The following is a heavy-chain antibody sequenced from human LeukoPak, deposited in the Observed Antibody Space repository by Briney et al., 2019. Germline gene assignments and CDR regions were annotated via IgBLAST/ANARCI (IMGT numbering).Heavy chain of an antibody. CDR2: ISWNSGSI. Sequence: PGGSLRLSCAASGFTFDDYAMHCVRQVPGKGLEWVSGISWNSGSIGYADSVKGRFTISRDNAKNSLYLQMNSLRAEDMALYYCAKASGSYDYYYMDVWGKGITVTVSS. D-gene: IGHD1-26*01. CDR1: GFTFDDYA. J-gene: IGHJ6*03. V-gene: IGHV3-9*03. CDR3: AKASGSYDYYYMDV.